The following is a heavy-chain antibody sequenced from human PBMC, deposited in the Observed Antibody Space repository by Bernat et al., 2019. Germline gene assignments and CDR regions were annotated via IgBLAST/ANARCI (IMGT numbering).Heavy chain of an antibody. J-gene: IGHJ5*02. CDR2: ISGGGGST. Sequence: EVQLLESGGGLEQPGGSLRLSCAASGFTFGTYALSWLRQAPGRGLEWVSSISGGGGSTYYADSVRGRLTISRDNSKNTLWLQMNSLRAEDTAVYYCARWSYGDFIGGWFDPWGHGTLVSVSS. CDR1: GFTFGTYA. V-gene: IGHV3-23*01. CDR3: ARWSYGDFIGGWFDP. D-gene: IGHD4-17*01.